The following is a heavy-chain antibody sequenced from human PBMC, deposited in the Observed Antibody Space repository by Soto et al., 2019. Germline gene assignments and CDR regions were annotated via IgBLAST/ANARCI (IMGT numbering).Heavy chain of an antibody. D-gene: IGHD1-1*01. V-gene: IGHV1-69*13. J-gene: IGHJ4*02. CDR2: IIPIFGTA. Sequence: ASVKVSCKASGGTFSSYAISWVRQAPGQGLEWMGGIIPIFGTANYAQKFQGRVTITADESTSTAYMELSSLRSEDTAVYYCARAPRDGLQPPGYWGQGTLVTVSS. CDR3: ARAPRDGLQPPGY. CDR1: GGTFSSYA.